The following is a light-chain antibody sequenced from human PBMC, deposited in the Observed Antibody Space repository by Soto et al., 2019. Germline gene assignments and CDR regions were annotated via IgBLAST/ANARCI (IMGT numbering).Light chain of an antibody. V-gene: IGKV2-28*01. Sequence: DIVLTQSPLSLPVTPGEPASISCRSSQSLLQSNGYTYLDWYLQKPGQSPQLLIYLTSIRASGVPDRFSGSGSGTDFTLKISKVEAEDVGVYYCVQALQTPPWTFGPGTNVDIK. J-gene: IGKJ1*01. CDR3: VQALQTPPWT. CDR2: LTS. CDR1: QSLLQSNGYTY.